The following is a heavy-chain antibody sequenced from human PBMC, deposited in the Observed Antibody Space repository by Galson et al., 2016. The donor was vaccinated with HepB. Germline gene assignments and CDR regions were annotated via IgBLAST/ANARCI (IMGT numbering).Heavy chain of an antibody. CDR1: GFTFSRYW. Sequence: SLRLSCAASGFTFSRYWMHWVRQVPGKGLVWVARINDDGSTTTYAASVRGRFTISRDNAKSTLSLVMNSLSAEDTAVYHCARGSPPPAWLGKYYHGLDVWGPGTTVTVSS. D-gene: IGHD6-19*01. J-gene: IGHJ6*02. CDR3: ARGSPPPAWLGKYYHGLDV. CDR2: INDDGSTT. V-gene: IGHV3-74*01.